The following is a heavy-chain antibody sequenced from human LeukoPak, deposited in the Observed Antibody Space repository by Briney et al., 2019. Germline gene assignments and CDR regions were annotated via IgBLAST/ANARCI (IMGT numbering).Heavy chain of an antibody. D-gene: IGHD6-19*01. J-gene: IGHJ4*02. CDR3: ARGPVGSSGWYPPLH. CDR2: IYYSGST. CDR1: GGSISSYY. Sequence: PSETLSLTCTVSGGSISSYYWSWIRQPPGKGLEWIGYIYYSGSTNYNPSLKSRVTISVDTSKNQFSLKLSSVTAADTAVYYCARGPVGSSGWYPPLHWGQGTLVTVSS. V-gene: IGHV4-59*12.